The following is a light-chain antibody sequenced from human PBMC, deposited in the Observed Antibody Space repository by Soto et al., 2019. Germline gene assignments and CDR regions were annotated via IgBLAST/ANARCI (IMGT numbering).Light chain of an antibody. CDR1: EGVRNK. V-gene: IGKV1-9*01. CDR2: DAS. CDR3: QQLNDYPLT. J-gene: IGKJ4*01. Sequence: DIQLTQSPSFLSASVGDRVTITCRASEGVRNKFAWYQQKPGKAPKLLIYDASTLQSRVPSTFSGSGYGIEFTLTISSLQPEDVATYYCQQLNDYPLTFGGGTKVEIK.